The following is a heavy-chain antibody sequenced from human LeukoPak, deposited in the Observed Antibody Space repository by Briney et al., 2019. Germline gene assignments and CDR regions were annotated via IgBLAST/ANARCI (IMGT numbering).Heavy chain of an antibody. D-gene: IGHD6-13*01. Sequence: GGSLRLSCAASGFTFSSYWMSWVRQAPGKGLEWVANIKQDGSEKYYVDSVKGRFTISRDNAKNSLYLQMNSLRAEDTAVYYCAKAPTYSSSWYTGYSSGWLDYWGQGTLVTVSS. CDR2: IKQDGSEK. CDR1: GFTFSSYW. J-gene: IGHJ4*02. CDR3: AKAPTYSSSWYTGYSSGWLDY. V-gene: IGHV3-7*03.